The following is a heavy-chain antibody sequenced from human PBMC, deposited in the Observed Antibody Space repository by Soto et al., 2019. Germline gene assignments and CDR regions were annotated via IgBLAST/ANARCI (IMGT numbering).Heavy chain of an antibody. CDR3: AHRLRAQYYGSGAPYGMDV. CDR2: IYWDDDK. V-gene: IGHV2-5*02. CDR1: GFSLSTSGVG. D-gene: IGHD3-10*01. J-gene: IGHJ6*02. Sequence: QITLKESGPTLVKPTQTLTLTCTFSGFSLSTSGVGVGWIRQPPGKALEWLALIYWDDDKRYSPSLKSRLTITKDTSKNQVVLTMTNMDPVDTATYYCAHRLRAQYYGSGAPYGMDVWGQGTTVTVSS.